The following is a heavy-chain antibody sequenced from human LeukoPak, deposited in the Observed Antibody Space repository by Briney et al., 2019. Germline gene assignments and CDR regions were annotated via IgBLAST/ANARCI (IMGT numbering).Heavy chain of an antibody. CDR3: ARAKQQLSLIDY. Sequence: SGGSLRLSCAASGFTFSDYWIHWVRQAPGKGLVWVSRINTDGSITNYADSVKGRFSISRDNAKNTLYLQMSSLRAEDTAVYYCARAKQQLSLIDYWGQGTLVTVSS. J-gene: IGHJ4*02. CDR1: GFTFSDYW. D-gene: IGHD6-13*01. CDR2: INTDGSIT. V-gene: IGHV3-74*01.